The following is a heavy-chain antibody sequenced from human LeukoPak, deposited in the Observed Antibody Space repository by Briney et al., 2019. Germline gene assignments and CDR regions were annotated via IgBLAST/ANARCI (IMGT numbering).Heavy chain of an antibody. CDR2: MNPNSGNT. CDR3: ARGLDCSSTSCYST. Sequence: GASVKVSCKASGYTFTSYDINWVRQATGQGLEWMGWMNPNSGNTGYAQKFQGRVTMARNTSISTACMELSSLRSEDTAVYYCARGLDCSSTSCYSTWGQGTLVTVSS. CDR1: GYTFTSYD. J-gene: IGHJ4*02. V-gene: IGHV1-8*01. D-gene: IGHD2-2*01.